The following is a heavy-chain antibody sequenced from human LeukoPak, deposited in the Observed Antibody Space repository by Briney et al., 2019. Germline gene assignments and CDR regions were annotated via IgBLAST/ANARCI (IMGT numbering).Heavy chain of an antibody. CDR2: ISYDGSNK. CDR3: ARETGSAVGSTDFDY. D-gene: IGHD4-17*01. V-gene: IGHV3-30-3*01. J-gene: IGHJ4*02. CDR1: GFTFSSYA. Sequence: GGSLRLSCAASGFTFSSYAIHWVRQAPGKGLEWVAVISYDGSNKYYADSVKGRFTISRDNSKNTLYLQMDSLRAEDTAVYYCARETGSAVGSTDFDYWGQGTLVTVSS.